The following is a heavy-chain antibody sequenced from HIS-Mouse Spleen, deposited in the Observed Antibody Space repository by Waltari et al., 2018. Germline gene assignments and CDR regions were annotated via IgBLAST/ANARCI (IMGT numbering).Heavy chain of an antibody. D-gene: IGHD6-19*01. CDR2: IYSGGST. CDR3: ARDDPYSSGWYDFDY. Sequence: EVQLVETGGGLIQPGGSLRLSCASSGFTVSSNYMSWVRQAPGKGLELVSVIYSGGSTYDADSVKGRFTISIDNSKNTLYLQMNSLRAEDTAVYYCARDDPYSSGWYDFDYWGQGTLVTVSS. J-gene: IGHJ4*02. CDR1: GFTVSSNY. V-gene: IGHV3-53*02.